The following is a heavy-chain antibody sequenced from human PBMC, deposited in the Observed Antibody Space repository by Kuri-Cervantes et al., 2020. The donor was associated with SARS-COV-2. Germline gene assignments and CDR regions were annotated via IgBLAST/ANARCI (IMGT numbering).Heavy chain of an antibody. Sequence: GESLKISCAASGFTFSDYYMSWIRQAPGKGLEWVSYISSSSSYTNYADSVKGRFTISRENAKNSLYLQMNSLRAGDTAVYYCVRGYYDSSGYPLGWYFDLWGRGTLVTVSS. D-gene: IGHD3-22*01. J-gene: IGHJ2*01. CDR3: VRGYYDSSGYPLGWYFDL. CDR2: ISSSSSYT. CDR1: GFTFSDYY. V-gene: IGHV3-11*06.